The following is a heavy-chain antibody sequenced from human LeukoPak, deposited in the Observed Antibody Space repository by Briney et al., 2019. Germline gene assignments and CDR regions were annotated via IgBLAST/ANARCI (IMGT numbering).Heavy chain of an antibody. Sequence: GRSLRLSCAASGFTFSTYGMHWVRQAPGKGLEWVAVISYDGSNKYYADSVKGRFTISRDNSKNTLYLQMNSLRAEDTAVYYCAKELVVVAATAAFDIWGQGTMVTVSS. J-gene: IGHJ3*02. V-gene: IGHV3-30*18. CDR3: AKELVVVAATAAFDI. CDR1: GFTFSTYG. CDR2: ISYDGSNK. D-gene: IGHD2-15*01.